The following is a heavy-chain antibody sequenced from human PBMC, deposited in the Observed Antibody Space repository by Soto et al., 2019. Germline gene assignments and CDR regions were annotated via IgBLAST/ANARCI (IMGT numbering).Heavy chain of an antibody. J-gene: IGHJ4*02. CDR1: GFPFSSYW. CDR3: TRAPDSSGAYYYCDY. CDR2: INRDGSER. Sequence: EVQLVESGGGLVQPGGSLRLSCAASGFPFSSYWMSWVRQAPGKGLQWVANINRDGSERYYVDSLKGRFTISRDNAENSLYLQMNSLRDEDTAVYYCTRAPDSSGAYYYCDYWGQGTLVTVSS. V-gene: IGHV3-7*03. D-gene: IGHD3-22*01.